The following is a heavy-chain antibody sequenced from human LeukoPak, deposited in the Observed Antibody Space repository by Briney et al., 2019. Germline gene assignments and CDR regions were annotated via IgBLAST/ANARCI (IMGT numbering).Heavy chain of an antibody. D-gene: IGHD5-12*01. J-gene: IGHJ5*02. V-gene: IGHV1-18*01. Sequence: ASVKLSCKASGYTFASYAFGWVRQAPGQGLEWMGWISIYNGNTNYAQNFRGRLTMTTDTSISTAYMELRSLRSDDTAVYYCARARLRSGYNWLDPWGQGTLVTVSS. CDR2: ISIYNGNT. CDR3: ARARLRSGYNWLDP. CDR1: GYTFASYA.